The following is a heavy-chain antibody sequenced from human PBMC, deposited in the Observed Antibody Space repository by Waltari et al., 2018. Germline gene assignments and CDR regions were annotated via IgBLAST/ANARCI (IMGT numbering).Heavy chain of an antibody. J-gene: IGHJ4*02. Sequence: QLQLQESGPGLVKPSETLSLTCTVSGGSISSSSYYWGWIRQPPGKGLEWIGIIYYSGSTYDNPSLKSRVTISVDTSKNQFSLKLSSVTAADTAVYYCARHPSYSGYDRGGFDYWGQGTLVTVSS. CDR3: ARHPSYSGYDRGGFDY. CDR1: GGSISSSSYY. V-gene: IGHV4-39*01. CDR2: IYYSGST. D-gene: IGHD5-12*01.